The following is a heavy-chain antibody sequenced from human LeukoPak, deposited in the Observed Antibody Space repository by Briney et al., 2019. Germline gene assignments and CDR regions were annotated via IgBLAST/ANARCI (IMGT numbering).Heavy chain of an antibody. D-gene: IGHD4-17*01. V-gene: IGHV3-30-3*01. J-gene: IGHJ5*02. Sequence: QPGRSLRLSCAASGFTFSSYAMHWVRQAPGKGLEWVAVISYDGSNKYYADSVKGRFTISRDNSKNTLYLQMNSLRAEDTAVYYCARSRGYGDGNWFDPWGQGTLVTVSS. CDR3: ARSRGYGDGNWFDP. CDR2: ISYDGSNK. CDR1: GFTFSSYA.